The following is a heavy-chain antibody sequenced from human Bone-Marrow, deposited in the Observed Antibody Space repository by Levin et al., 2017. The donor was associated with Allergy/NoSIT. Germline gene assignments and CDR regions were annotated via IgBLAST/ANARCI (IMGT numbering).Heavy chain of an antibody. CDR3: AREKDSNYGYNYYGMDV. CDR2: IKQDGSEK. J-gene: IGHJ6*02. D-gene: IGHD4-11*01. CDR1: GFTFSRFW. V-gene: IGHV3-7*01. Sequence: GGSLRLSCAASGFTFSRFWMSWVRQAPGKGLEWVANIKQDGSEKNYVDSVKGRFTISRDNAKKSLYLQMNSLRAEDTAVYYCAREKDSNYGYNYYGMDVWGQGTTVTVS.